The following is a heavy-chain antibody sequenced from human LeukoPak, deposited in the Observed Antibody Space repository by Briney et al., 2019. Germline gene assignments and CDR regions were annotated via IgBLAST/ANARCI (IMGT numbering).Heavy chain of an antibody. CDR3: ARRVGRYYMDV. Sequence: PSETLSLTCSVSGGSISSSSHYWGWIRQPPGKGLEWIGSIYYSGSTYYNPSLKSRVTISVDTSKNQFSLKLSSVTAADTAVYYCARRVGRYYMDVWGKGTTVTVSS. D-gene: IGHD2-2*01. CDR1: GGSISSSSHY. J-gene: IGHJ6*03. V-gene: IGHV4-39*01. CDR2: IYYSGST.